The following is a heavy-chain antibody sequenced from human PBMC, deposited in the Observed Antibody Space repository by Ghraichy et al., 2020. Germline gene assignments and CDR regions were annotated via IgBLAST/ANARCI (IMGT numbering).Heavy chain of an antibody. CDR3: ARGGSGYDWRVDWFFDL. V-gene: IGHV3-11*05. Sequence: GGSLRLSCAASGFNSNDYYISWVRQAPGKGLEWISYISTTGSYTKYAASVEGRFTISRDVAKNSVYLQMNSLRMEDTAIYYCARGGSGYDWRVDWFFDLWGRGTLVPVSS. CDR2: ISTTGSYT. J-gene: IGHJ2*01. D-gene: IGHD5-12*01. CDR1: GFNSNDYY.